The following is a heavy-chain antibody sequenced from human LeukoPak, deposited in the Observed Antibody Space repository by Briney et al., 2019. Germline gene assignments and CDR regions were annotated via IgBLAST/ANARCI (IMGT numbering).Heavy chain of an antibody. J-gene: IGHJ5*02. D-gene: IGHD6-13*01. CDR1: GGSISSYY. CDR2: IYYSGST. V-gene: IGHV4-59*01. Sequence: SETLSLTCTVSGGSISSYYWSWIRQPPGKGLEWIGYIYYSGSTNYNPSLKSRVTISVDTSKNQFSLKLSSVTAADTAVYYCARVGIAAAGHYNWFDPWGQGTLVTVSS. CDR3: ARVGIAAAGHYNWFDP.